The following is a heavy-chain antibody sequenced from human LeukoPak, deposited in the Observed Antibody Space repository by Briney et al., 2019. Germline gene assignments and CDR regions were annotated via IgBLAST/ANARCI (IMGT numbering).Heavy chain of an antibody. CDR1: GGSISSSSYY. J-gene: IGHJ5*02. D-gene: IGHD6-19*01. Sequence: PSETLSLTCTVSGGSISSSSYYWGWIRQPPGKGLEGIGSSYHSGSTYYNPSLKSRVTISVDTSKNQFSLKLSSVTAADTAVYYCAKDRGSGWYENWFHPWGQGTLVTVSS. CDR3: AKDRGSGWYENWFHP. CDR2: SYHSGST. V-gene: IGHV4-39*07.